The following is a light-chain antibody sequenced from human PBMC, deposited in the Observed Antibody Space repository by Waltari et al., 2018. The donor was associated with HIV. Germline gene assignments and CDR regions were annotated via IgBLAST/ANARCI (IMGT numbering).Light chain of an antibody. Sequence: SSELTQDPAVSVALGQTVRITCRGDSLRTFYASWYQQKPGQAPVLVIYGKNNRPSGMPDRFPGSSSGNTASLTITGAQAEDEADYYCNSRDNSANVVFGGGTKLTVL. CDR1: SLRTFY. J-gene: IGLJ2*01. CDR3: NSRDNSANVV. CDR2: GKN. V-gene: IGLV3-19*01.